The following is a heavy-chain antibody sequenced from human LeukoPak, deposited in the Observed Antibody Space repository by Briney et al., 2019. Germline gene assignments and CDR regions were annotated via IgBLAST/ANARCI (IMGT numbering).Heavy chain of an antibody. CDR3: ARVTSGIIYYYGMDV. J-gene: IGHJ6*02. CDR2: INHSGST. V-gene: IGHV4-34*01. D-gene: IGHD6-13*01. CDR1: GGSFSGYY. Sequence: PSETLSLTCAVYGGSFSGYYWSWIRQPPGKGLEWIGEINHSGSTNYNPSLKSRVTISVDTSKNQFSLKLSSVTAADTAVYYCARVTSGIIYYYGMDVWGQGTTVTVSS.